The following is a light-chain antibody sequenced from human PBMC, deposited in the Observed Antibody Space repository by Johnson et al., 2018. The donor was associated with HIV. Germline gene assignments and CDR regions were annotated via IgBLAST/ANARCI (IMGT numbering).Light chain of an antibody. J-gene: IGLJ1*01. Sequence: QSILTQPPSVSAAPGQKVTISCSGSSSNIRNNYVSWYQQVPGAAPKLLIYQNYRRPSGIPDRFSGSKSGTSATLGITGLQTGDEADYYCGTWDSSLSAYVFGTGTKVTVL. V-gene: IGLV1-51*02. CDR2: QNY. CDR1: SSNIRNNY. CDR3: GTWDSSLSAYV.